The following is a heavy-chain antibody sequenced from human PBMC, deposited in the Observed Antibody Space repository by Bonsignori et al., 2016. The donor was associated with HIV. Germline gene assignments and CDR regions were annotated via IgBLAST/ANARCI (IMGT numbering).Heavy chain of an antibody. Sequence: QVQLQESGPGLVKPSQTLSLTCTVSGVSISSGGFYWSWIRQPAGKGLEWIGRLYSGGNTNYNPSLNSRVTISVDKTRNQFSLKLTSVTAADTAVYFCARDSGYDPYYYYGMHFWGRGTTVVASS. CDR1: GVSISSGGFY. V-gene: IGHV4-61*02. CDR3: ARDSGYDPYYYYGMHF. D-gene: IGHD5-12*01. J-gene: IGHJ6*02. CDR2: LYSGGNT.